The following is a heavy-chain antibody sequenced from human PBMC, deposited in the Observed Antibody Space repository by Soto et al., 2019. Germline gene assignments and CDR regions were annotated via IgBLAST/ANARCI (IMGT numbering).Heavy chain of an antibody. J-gene: IGHJ4*02. CDR1: GFSLSTTGVG. CDR2: IYWDDDK. Sequence: QITLKESGPTLVKPTQTLTLTCTFSGFSLSTTGVGVGWIRQPPGKALDWLALIYWDDDKRYSPSLKSRLTITKDTSKNQVVPTMTNMDPIDTATYYCVHATLVTTGGDYWGQGTLFTVSS. V-gene: IGHV2-5*02. D-gene: IGHD4-17*01. CDR3: VHATLVTTGGDY.